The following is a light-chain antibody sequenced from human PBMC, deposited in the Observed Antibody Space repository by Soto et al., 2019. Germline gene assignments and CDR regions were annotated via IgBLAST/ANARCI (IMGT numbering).Light chain of an antibody. V-gene: IGKV3-11*01. J-gene: IGKJ4*01. CDR1: QSVTTF. CDR2: DAS. Sequence: EIVLTQSPVTLSLSPGERATLSCRASQSVTTFLAWYQQKPGQAPRLLIYDASKRATGIPARFSGSGSGTDFTITISRLEPEDFDVYYCQKRTNWPLTFGGGTKVEIK. CDR3: QKRTNWPLT.